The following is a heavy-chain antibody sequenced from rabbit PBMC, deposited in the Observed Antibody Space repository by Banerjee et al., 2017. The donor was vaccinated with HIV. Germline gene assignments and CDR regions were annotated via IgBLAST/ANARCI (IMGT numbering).Heavy chain of an antibody. CDR1: GIDFSRCG. CDR2: IDTGSSGRT. V-gene: IGHV1S40*01. J-gene: IGHJ4*01. D-gene: IGHD4-1*01. CDR3: ARDLAGVTGWNFNL. Sequence: SLEESGGDLVKPGASLTLSCKASGIDFSRCGISWVRQAPGKGLEWIACIDTGSSGRTYYASWAKGRFTISKTSSTTVTLQMTSLTVADTATYFCARDLAGVTGWNFNLWGPGTLVTVS.